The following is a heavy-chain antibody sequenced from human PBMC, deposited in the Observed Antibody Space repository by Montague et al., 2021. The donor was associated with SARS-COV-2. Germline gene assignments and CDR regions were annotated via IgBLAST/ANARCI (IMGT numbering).Heavy chain of an antibody. CDR2: IYSRGGI. J-gene: IGHJ5*02. CDR3: ARSDWDYYDRSGYYHFDP. Sequence: TLSLTCTVSGGSISSGTYYWNWIRQSAGQGLEWIGHIYSRGGISYNPSLKSRVTMSPDTTRNQFSLKFSSVTVADTAIYYCARSDWDYYDRSGYYHFDPGGQGTLVAVPS. V-gene: IGHV4-61*09. CDR1: GGSISSGTYY. D-gene: IGHD3-22*01.